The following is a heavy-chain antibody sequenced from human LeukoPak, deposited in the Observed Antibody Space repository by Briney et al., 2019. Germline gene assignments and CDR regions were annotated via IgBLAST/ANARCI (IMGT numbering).Heavy chain of an antibody. J-gene: IGHJ3*02. CDR2: IYTSGST. Sequence: SETLSLTCTVSGGSISSGSYYWSWIRQPAGKGLEWIGRIYTSGSTNYNPSLKSRVTISVDTSKNQFSLKLSSVTAADTAVYYCARVRGPYYDYVWGSYRRPQTDAFDIWGQGTMVTVSS. V-gene: IGHV4-61*02. D-gene: IGHD3-16*02. CDR1: GGSISSGSYY. CDR3: ARVRGPYYDYVWGSYRRPQTDAFDI.